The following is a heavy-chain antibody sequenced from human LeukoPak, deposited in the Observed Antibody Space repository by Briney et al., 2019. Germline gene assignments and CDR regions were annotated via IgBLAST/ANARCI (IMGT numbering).Heavy chain of an antibody. CDR2: ISGSGSST. D-gene: IGHD3-22*01. V-gene: IGHV3-23*01. Sequence: PGGSLRLSCGASGFTFRSYAMSWVRQAPGKGLEWVSVISGSGSSTYYADSVKGRFTISRDNSKNTLYLQMNSLRAEDTAVYYCAKESYYDSSGYYPDYWGQGTLVTVSS. CDR3: AKESYYDSSGYYPDY. J-gene: IGHJ4*02. CDR1: GFTFRSYA.